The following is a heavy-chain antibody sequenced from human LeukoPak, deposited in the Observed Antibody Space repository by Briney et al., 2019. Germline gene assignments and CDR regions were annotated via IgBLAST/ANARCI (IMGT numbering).Heavy chain of an antibody. V-gene: IGHV1-46*01. CDR2: IYPSGGST. CDR3: ARVGTAGDFDY. J-gene: IGHJ4*02. Sequence: ASVKVSCKASGYTFITYYIHWVRQAPGQGLEWMGIIYPSGGSTSYPQKFQGRVTMTRDTSTGTVYMELSSLRSEDTAVYYCARVGTAGDFDYWGQGTLVTVSS. D-gene: IGHD1-1*01. CDR1: GYTFITYY.